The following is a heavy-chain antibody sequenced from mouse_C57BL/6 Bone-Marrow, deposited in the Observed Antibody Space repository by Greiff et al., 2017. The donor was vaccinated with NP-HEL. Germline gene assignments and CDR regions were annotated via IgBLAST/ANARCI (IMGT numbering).Heavy chain of an antibody. J-gene: IGHJ1*03. Sequence: VQLQQSGAELVRPGASVTLSCKASGYTFTDYEMHWVKQTPVHGLEWIGAIDPETGGPAYNQKFKGKAILTADKSSSTAYMELRSLTSEDAAVYYCTRPTTVVAIPNWYFDVWGTGTTVTVSS. V-gene: IGHV1-15*01. CDR3: TRPTTVVAIPNWYFDV. CDR2: IDPETGGP. CDR1: GYTFTDYE. D-gene: IGHD1-1*01.